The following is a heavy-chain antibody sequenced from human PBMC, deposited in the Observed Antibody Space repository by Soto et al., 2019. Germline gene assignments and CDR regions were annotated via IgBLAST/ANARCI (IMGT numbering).Heavy chain of an antibody. D-gene: IGHD2-15*01. J-gene: IGHJ6*02. CDR3: ARGDHCSGGSCYSEEDYYYGMDV. Sequence: SETLSLTCAVYGGSFSGYYWSWIRQPPGKGLEWIGEINHSGSTNYNPSLKSRVTISVDTSKNQFSLKLSSVTAADTAVYYCARGDHCSGGSCYSEEDYYYGMDVWGQGTTVTVSS. V-gene: IGHV4-34*01. CDR1: GGSFSGYY. CDR2: INHSGST.